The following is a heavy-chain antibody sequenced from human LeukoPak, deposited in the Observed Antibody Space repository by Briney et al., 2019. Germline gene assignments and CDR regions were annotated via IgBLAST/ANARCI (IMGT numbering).Heavy chain of an antibody. CDR1: GCTFSNYA. D-gene: IGHD6-13*01. Sequence: GGSLRLSCAASGCTFSNYAIHWVRQAPGKGLEWVAVISYDGSNKWYADSVKGRFTISRDNSKNTLYLQMNSLRAEDTAVYYCARSRGGASSWEKRYYGMDVWGQGTTVTVSS. J-gene: IGHJ6*02. CDR2: ISYDGSNK. CDR3: ARSRGGASSWEKRYYGMDV. V-gene: IGHV3-30*14.